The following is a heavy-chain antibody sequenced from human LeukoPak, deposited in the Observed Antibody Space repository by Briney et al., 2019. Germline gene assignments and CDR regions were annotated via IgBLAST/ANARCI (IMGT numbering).Heavy chain of an antibody. CDR2: IYYSGST. D-gene: IGHD3-22*01. CDR1: GGSISSHY. CDR3: ARVWDSTGFDY. J-gene: IGHJ4*02. Sequence: SETLSLTCTVSGGSISSHYWSWIRQPPGKGLEWIGYIYYSGSTNYNPSLKSRVTISVDTSKNQFSLKLSSVTAADTAVYYCARVWDSTGFDYWGQGTLVTASS. V-gene: IGHV4-59*11.